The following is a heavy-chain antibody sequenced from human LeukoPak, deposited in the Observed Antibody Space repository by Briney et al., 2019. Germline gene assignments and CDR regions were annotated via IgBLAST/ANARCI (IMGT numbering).Heavy chain of an antibody. CDR1: GGSISSSSYY. CDR2: IYYSGST. J-gene: IGHJ5*02. V-gene: IGHV4-39*07. D-gene: IGHD2-21*01. Sequence: SETLSLTCTVSGGSISSSSYYWGWIRQPPGKGLEWIGSIYYSGSTYYNPSLKSRVTISVDTSKNQFSLKLSSVTAADTAVYYCARDRFLPCGGDCYPHWFDPWGQGTLVTISS. CDR3: ARDRFLPCGGDCYPHWFDP.